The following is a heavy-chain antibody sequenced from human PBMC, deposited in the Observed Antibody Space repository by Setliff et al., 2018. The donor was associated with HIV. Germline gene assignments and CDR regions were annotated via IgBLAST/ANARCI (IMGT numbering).Heavy chain of an antibody. Sequence: PSETLSLTCTVSVYSIRNGYYWGWIRQSPGKGLEWIGTLYYDGNTYYNPSLKSRVTMSVDTSKNQFSLNLNSVTAADTAVYYCARETIRSGHPSEAGFDFWGQGALVTSPQ. CDR1: VYSIRNGYY. D-gene: IGHD6-19*01. CDR2: LYYDGNT. J-gene: IGHJ4*02. V-gene: IGHV4-38-2*02. CDR3: ARETIRSGHPSEAGFDF.